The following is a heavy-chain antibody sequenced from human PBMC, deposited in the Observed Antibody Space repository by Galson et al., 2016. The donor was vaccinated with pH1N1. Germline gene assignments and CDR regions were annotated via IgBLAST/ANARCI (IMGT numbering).Heavy chain of an antibody. V-gene: IGHV3-33*01. J-gene: IGHJ6*02. Sequence: LRLSCAASGFTFRNYGLHWVRQAPGKGLEWVAVIWYDGSKTYYADSVKGRFTISRGNSKNTLDLQMNSLRVEDTAVYYCARKKITATQSLLNYYYYGMDVWGQGTAVTVSS. CDR1: GFTFRNYG. CDR3: ARKKITATQSLLNYYYYGMDV. CDR2: IWYDGSKT. D-gene: IGHD1-20*01.